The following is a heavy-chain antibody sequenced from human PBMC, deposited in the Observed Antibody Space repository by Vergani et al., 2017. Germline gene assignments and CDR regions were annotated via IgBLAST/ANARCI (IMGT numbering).Heavy chain of an antibody. Sequence: QVQLVESGGGVVQPGRSLSLSCAASGFTFSSYGMHWVRQAPGKGLEWVAVISYDGSNKYYADSVKGRFTISRDNSKNTLSLQMNSLRAEDTAVYYCAKDPSSPTVTSDYYYYYGMDVWGQGTTVTVAS. J-gene: IGHJ6*02. V-gene: IGHV3-30*18. CDR1: GFTFSSYG. CDR2: ISYDGSNK. CDR3: AKDPSSPTVTSDYYYYYGMDV. D-gene: IGHD4-11*01.